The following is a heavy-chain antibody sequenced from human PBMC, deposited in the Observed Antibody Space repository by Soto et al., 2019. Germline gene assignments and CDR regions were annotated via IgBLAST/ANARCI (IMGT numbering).Heavy chain of an antibody. D-gene: IGHD4-4*01. Sequence: QVQLVQSGAEVKKPGASVKVSCKASGYTFTGYYMHWVRQAPGQGLEWMGWINPNSGGTNYAQKFQGWVTMTRDTSISTAYMELSRLRSDDTAVYYCARSNMTTVTNYYYYGMDVWGQGTTVTVSS. CDR3: ARSNMTTVTNYYYYGMDV. CDR2: INPNSGGT. CDR1: GYTFTGYY. V-gene: IGHV1-2*04. J-gene: IGHJ6*02.